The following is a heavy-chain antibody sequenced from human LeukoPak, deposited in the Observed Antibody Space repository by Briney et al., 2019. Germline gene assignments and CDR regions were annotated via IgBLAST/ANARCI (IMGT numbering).Heavy chain of an antibody. D-gene: IGHD3-3*01. CDR2: ISYDGSNK. J-gene: IGHJ6*02. V-gene: IGHV3-30-3*01. CDR3: ARAPYDFWSGYSGYCYYGMDV. Sequence: PGGSLRLSCATSGFTFSSYAMHWVRQAPGKGLEWVAVISYDGSNKYYADSVKGRFTISRDNSKNTLYLQMNSLRAEDTAVYYCARAPYDFWSGYSGYCYYGMDVWGQGTTVTVSS. CDR1: GFTFSSYA.